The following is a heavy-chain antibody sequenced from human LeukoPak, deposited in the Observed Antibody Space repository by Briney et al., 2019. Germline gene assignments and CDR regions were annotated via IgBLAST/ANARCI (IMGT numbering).Heavy chain of an antibody. Sequence: GGSLRLSCAASEFTFSSYAMHWVRQAPDKGLEWVAVISYDGSNKYYADSVKGRFTISRDNSKNTLYLQMNSLRAEDTAVYYCAKDVITFGGVIGPFDYWGQGTLVTVSS. J-gene: IGHJ4*02. V-gene: IGHV3-30*18. CDR1: EFTFSSYA. CDR2: ISYDGSNK. CDR3: AKDVITFGGVIGPFDY. D-gene: IGHD3-16*02.